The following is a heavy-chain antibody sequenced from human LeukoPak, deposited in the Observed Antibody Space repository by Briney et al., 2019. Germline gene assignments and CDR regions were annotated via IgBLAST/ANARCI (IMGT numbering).Heavy chain of an antibody. CDR3: ARERYCSSTSRPLDH. Sequence: GGSLRLSCAASGFTFSSYAMHWVRQAPGKGLEWVAVISYDGSNKYYADSVKGRFTIPRDNSKNTLYLQMNSLRAEDTAVYYCARERYCSSTSRPLDHRGQGTLVHVSS. CDR2: ISYDGSNK. CDR1: GFTFSSYA. D-gene: IGHD2-2*01. V-gene: IGHV3-30-3*01. J-gene: IGHJ4*02.